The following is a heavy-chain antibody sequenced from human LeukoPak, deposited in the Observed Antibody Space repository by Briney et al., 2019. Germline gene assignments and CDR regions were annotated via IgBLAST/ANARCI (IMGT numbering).Heavy chain of an antibody. V-gene: IGHV4-59*08. CDR3: ARRGISSGWYYFDY. CDR1: GGSISSYY. D-gene: IGHD6-19*01. J-gene: IGHJ4*02. CDR2: IYYSGST. Sequence: SETLSLTCTVSGGSISSYYWSWIRQPPGKGLEWMGYIYYSGSTNYNPSLKSRVTISVDTSKNHLSLKLSSVTAADTAVYYCARRGISSGWYYFDYWGQGTLVTVSS.